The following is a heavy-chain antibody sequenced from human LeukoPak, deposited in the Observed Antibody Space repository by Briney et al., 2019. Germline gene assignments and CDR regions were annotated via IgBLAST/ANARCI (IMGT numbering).Heavy chain of an antibody. J-gene: IGHJ5*02. D-gene: IGHD6-13*01. CDR1: GYTFTSYY. CDR2: INPSAGSK. Sequence: PVASVTVSCKASGYTFTSYYMHWVRQAPGQGLAWMGLINPSAGSKRYAQKFQGRVTMTRDTSMSTVYMELSSLRSKDTAVYYCAREGGIAAADEGWFDPWGQGTLVTVSS. V-gene: IGHV1-46*01. CDR3: AREGGIAAADEGWFDP.